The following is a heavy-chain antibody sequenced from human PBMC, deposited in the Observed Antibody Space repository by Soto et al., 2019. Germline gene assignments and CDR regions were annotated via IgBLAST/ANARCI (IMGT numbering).Heavy chain of an antibody. CDR3: ARPPDYYGSGNDAFDI. CDR1: GYSFTSYW. CDR2: IYPGDSDT. J-gene: IGHJ3*02. Sequence: GESLKISCKGSGYSFTSYWIGWVRQMPGKGLEWMGIIYPGDSDTRYSPSFQGQVTISADKSISTAYLQWSSLKASDTAMYYWARPPDYYGSGNDAFDIWGQGTMVTVSS. D-gene: IGHD3-10*01. V-gene: IGHV5-51*01.